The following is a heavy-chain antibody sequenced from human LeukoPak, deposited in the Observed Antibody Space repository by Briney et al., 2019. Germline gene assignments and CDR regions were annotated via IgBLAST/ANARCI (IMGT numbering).Heavy chain of an antibody. CDR3: AIRPIRYSSSSFDY. J-gene: IGHJ4*02. CDR1: GGSISSRNW. V-gene: IGHV4-4*02. CDR2: IYHSGST. Sequence: SGTVSLTCAVSGGSISSRNWWGWVRPPPGKGLEWIGEIYHSGSTNYNPSLKSPVTISVDKSKNQFSLKLPSVTAADTAVYYCAIRPIRYSSSSFDYWGQGTLVTVSS. D-gene: IGHD6-6*01.